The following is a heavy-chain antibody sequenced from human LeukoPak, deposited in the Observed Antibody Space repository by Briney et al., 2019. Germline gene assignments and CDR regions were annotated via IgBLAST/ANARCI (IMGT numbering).Heavy chain of an antibody. J-gene: IGHJ5*02. CDR3: FRFAAGPDPYYP. D-gene: IGHD6-25*01. V-gene: IGHV1-24*01. Sequence: GASVKVSCKVSGYTFTELSMHWVRQAPGKGLEWMGGFDPEDGETIYAQNFQGRVTMTEDTSTDTAYMELNNLTSDDTALYYSFRFAAGPDPYYPLGQGTLVTVSS. CDR1: GYTFTELS. CDR2: FDPEDGET.